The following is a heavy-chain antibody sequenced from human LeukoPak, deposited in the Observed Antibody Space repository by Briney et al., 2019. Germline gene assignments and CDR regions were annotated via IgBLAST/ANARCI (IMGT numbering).Heavy chain of an antibody. CDR2: ISYDGSNK. CDR1: GFTFSSYA. CDR3: AKDIGAAAAYFQH. V-gene: IGHV3-30*04. J-gene: IGHJ1*01. D-gene: IGHD6-13*01. Sequence: PGRSLRLSCAASGFTFSSYAMHWVRQAPGKGLEWVAVISYDGSNKYYADSVKGRFTISRDNAKNSLYLQMNSLRAEDTALYYCAKDIGAAAAYFQHWGQGTLVTVSS.